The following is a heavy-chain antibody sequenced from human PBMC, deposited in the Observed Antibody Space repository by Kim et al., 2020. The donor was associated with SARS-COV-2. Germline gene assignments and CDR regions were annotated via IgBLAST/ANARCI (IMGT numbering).Heavy chain of an antibody. CDR2: IYYSGST. J-gene: IGHJ5*02. V-gene: IGHV4-31*03. CDR1: GGSISSGGYY. D-gene: IGHD6-19*01. CDR3: ARDFRQYSSGWSSPFDP. Sequence: SETLSLTCTVSGGSISSGGYYWSWIRQHPGKGLEWIGYIYYSGSTYYNPSLKSRVTISVDTSKNQFSLKLSSVTAADTAVYYFARDFRQYSSGWSSPFDPWGQGTLVTVSS.